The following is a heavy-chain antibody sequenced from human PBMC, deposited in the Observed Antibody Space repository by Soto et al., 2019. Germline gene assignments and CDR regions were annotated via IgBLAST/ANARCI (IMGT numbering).Heavy chain of an antibody. J-gene: IGHJ4*02. V-gene: IGHV3-53*02. CDR1: GFSVRTNY. CDR3: ARAGVTPNFFDY. Sequence: EVQLVETGGGLIHPGGSLRLSCAASGFSVRTNYMSWVRQAPGKGLEWVSVFESGGSIYYADSVKGRFIISRDNVKNTLYLQMNSLRVEDTAVYYCARAGVTPNFFDYWGQGTLVTVSS. CDR2: FESGGSI. D-gene: IGHD3-10*01.